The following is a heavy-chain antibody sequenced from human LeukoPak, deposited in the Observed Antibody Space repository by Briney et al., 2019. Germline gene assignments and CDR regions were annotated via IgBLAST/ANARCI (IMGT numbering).Heavy chain of an antibody. Sequence: GASVKVSCKASGYTFTGYGVSWVRQAPGQGLEWMGWISAYNGNTNYAQKLQGRVTMTTDTSTSTAYMELRSLRSDDTAVYYCARDLIPYYYGSGSPVDYWGQGTLVTVSS. CDR1: GYTFTGYG. D-gene: IGHD3-10*01. J-gene: IGHJ4*02. CDR2: ISAYNGNT. V-gene: IGHV1-18*01. CDR3: ARDLIPYYYGSGSPVDY.